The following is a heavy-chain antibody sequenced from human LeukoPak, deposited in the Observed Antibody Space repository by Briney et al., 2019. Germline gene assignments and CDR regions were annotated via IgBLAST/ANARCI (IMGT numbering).Heavy chain of an antibody. Sequence: ASVKVSCKASGYTFTSYYMHWVRQAPGQGLEWMGIINPSGGSTSYAQKFQGRVTMTRDTSTSTVYMELSSLRSEDTAVHYCAGPLSSSGYYYYFDYWGQGTLVTVSS. CDR3: AGPLSSSGYYYYFDY. J-gene: IGHJ4*02. CDR2: INPSGGST. CDR1: GYTFTSYY. D-gene: IGHD3-22*01. V-gene: IGHV1-46*01.